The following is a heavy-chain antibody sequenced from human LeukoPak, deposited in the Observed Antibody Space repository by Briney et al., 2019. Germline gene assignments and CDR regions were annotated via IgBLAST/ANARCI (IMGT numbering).Heavy chain of an antibody. J-gene: IGHJ4*02. CDR2: IVGSSST. D-gene: IGHD6-25*01. CDR3: AKIGAGCTRDY. V-gene: IGHV3-21*01. Sequence: AGTLTLSCTASGFTFSNFAMTWVRQPPGKGLEWVSSIVGSSSTYYADSLKGRFTISRDNAKNSLYLQMNSLTAEDTAVYYCAKIGAGCTRDYWGEGALVTV. CDR1: GFTFSNFA.